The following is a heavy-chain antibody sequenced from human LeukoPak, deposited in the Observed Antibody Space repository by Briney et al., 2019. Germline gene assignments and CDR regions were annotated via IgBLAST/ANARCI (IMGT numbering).Heavy chain of an antibody. Sequence: SETLSLTCTVSGGSISSYYWSWIRQPAGKGLEWIGRIYTSGSTNYNPSLKSRVTMSVDTSKNQFSLKLSSVTAADTAVYYCARAHSSSWYGNWFDPWGQGTLVSVSS. V-gene: IGHV4-4*07. CDR2: IYTSGST. CDR1: GGSISSYY. J-gene: IGHJ5*02. D-gene: IGHD6-13*01. CDR3: ARAHSSSWYGNWFDP.